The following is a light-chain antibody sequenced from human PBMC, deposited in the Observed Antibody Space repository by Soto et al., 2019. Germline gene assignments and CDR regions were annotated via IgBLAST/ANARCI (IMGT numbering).Light chain of an antibody. J-gene: IGLJ1*01. Sequence: QSVLTKPPSASASLGASVTLTCTLSSGYSNYKVDWYQQRPGKGPRFVMRLGTGGLVGSKGGGVPDRFSVLGAGLNRYLSIKNIQEEDESDYHCGVVHGRGSPKVFGTGTRLTFL. CDR3: GVVHGRGSPKV. CDR2: LGTGGLVG. CDR1: SGYSNYK. V-gene: IGLV9-49*01.